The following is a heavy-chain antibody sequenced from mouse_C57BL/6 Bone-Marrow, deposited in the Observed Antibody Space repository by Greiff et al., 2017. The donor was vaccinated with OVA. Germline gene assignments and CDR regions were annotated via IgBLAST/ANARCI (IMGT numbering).Heavy chain of an antibody. J-gene: IGHJ1*03. D-gene: IGHD1-1*01. Sequence: EVQRVESGGGLVKPGGSLKLSCAASGFTFSSYAMSWVRQTPEKRLEWVATISDGGSYTYYPDNVKGRFTISRDNAKNNLYLQMSHLKSEDTAMDYCARPLLLLFYWYLDVWGTGTTVTVSS. CDR1: GFTFSSYA. CDR2: ISDGGSYT. V-gene: IGHV5-4*01. CDR3: ARPLLLLFYWYLDV.